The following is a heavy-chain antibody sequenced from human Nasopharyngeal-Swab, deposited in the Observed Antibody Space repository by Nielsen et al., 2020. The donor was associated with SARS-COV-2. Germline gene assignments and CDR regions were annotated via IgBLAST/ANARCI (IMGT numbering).Heavy chain of an antibody. Sequence: GGSLRLSCAASGFTFSSYAMSWVRQAPGKGLEWVSSISGSGDTTYCADSVKGRFTISRDNSKNTLYLQLNSLRAEDTAVYYCAKADTAMVGYNWFDPWGQGTLVTVSS. J-gene: IGHJ5*02. CDR2: ISGSGDTT. V-gene: IGHV3-23*01. D-gene: IGHD5-18*01. CDR3: AKADTAMVGYNWFDP. CDR1: GFTFSSYA.